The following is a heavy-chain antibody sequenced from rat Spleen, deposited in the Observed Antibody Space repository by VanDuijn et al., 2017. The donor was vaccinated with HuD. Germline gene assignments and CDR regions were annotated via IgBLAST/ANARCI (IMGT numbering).Heavy chain of an antibody. Sequence: EVQLVESGGGLVQPGRSLKLSCAASGFTFSNYGMAWVRQAPTKGLEWVAPISYDAFITYYRDSVKGRFTISTDNAKSTLYLQMNSLRSEDTATYYCARHGENYVYYGLGAYWGQGTLVTVSS. CDR2: ISYDAFIT. D-gene: IGHD1-6*01. CDR1: GFTFSNYG. CDR3: ARHGENYVYYGLGAY. J-gene: IGHJ3*01. V-gene: IGHV5-29*01.